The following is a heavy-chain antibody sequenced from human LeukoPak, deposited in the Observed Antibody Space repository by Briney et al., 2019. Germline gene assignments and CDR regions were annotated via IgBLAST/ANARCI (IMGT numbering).Heavy chain of an antibody. V-gene: IGHV3-23*01. D-gene: IGHD3-22*01. CDR2: ISGSGGST. Sequence: PGGSLRLSCAASGFTFSSYAMSWVRQAPGKGLEWVSAISGSGGSTYYADSVKGRFTISRDNSKNTLYLQMNSPRAEDTAVYYCAKDDYYDSSGYAFALYYYYYYGMDVWGQGTTVTVSS. J-gene: IGHJ6*02. CDR3: AKDDYYDSSGYAFALYYYYYYGMDV. CDR1: GFTFSSYA.